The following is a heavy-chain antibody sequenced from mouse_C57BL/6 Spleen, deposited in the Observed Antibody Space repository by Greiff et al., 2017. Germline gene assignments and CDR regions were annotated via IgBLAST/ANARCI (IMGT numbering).Heavy chain of an antibody. CDR3: ARSPSSSWFAY. D-gene: IGHD1-1*01. V-gene: IGHV1-50*01. CDR1: GYTFTSYW. Sequence: QVQLQQPGAELVKPGASVKLSCKASGYTFTSYWMQWVKQRPGQGLEWIGEIDPSDSYTNYNQKFKGKATLTVDTSSSTAYMQLSSLTSEDSAVYYCARSPSSSWFAYWGQGTLVTVSA. J-gene: IGHJ3*01. CDR2: IDPSDSYT.